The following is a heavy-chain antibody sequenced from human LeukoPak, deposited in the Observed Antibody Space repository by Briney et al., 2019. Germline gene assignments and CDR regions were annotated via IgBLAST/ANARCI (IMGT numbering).Heavy chain of an antibody. J-gene: IGHJ6*02. V-gene: IGHV3-7*01. D-gene: IGHD2-21*01. Sequence: GGSLRLSCTASGFTFGSYWMSWVRQAPGKGLEWVANIKQDGSEKDYVDSVKGRFTISRDNAKNSLYLQMNSLRAEDTAVYYCARYCGGDCYGMDVWGQGTTVTVSS. CDR1: GFTFGSYW. CDR3: ARYCGGDCYGMDV. CDR2: IKQDGSEK.